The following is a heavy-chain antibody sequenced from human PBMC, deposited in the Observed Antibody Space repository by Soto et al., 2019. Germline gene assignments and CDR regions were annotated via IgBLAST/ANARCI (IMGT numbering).Heavy chain of an antibody. J-gene: IGHJ6*02. CDR2: ISYDGRNK. CDR1: GFTFSSYG. CDR3: VKDDSSGWPYYYGLDV. V-gene: IGHV3-30*18. D-gene: IGHD6-19*01. Sequence: GGSLRLSCAASGFTFSSYGMHWVRQAPGKGLEWVAVISYDGRNKYYADSVKGRFTISRDNSKNTLYLQMSSLRAEDTAVYYCVKDDSSGWPYYYGLDVWGQGTTVTVS.